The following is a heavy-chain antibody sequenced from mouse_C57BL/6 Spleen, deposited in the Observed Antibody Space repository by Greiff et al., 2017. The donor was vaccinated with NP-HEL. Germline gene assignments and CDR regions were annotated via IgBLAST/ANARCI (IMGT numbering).Heavy chain of an antibody. V-gene: IGHV1-64*01. CDR1: GYTFTSYG. CDR3: ARGGLLAWFAY. J-gene: IGHJ3*01. Sequence: QVQLQQPGAELVKPGASVKLSCKASGYTFTSYGMHWVKQRPGQGLEWIGMIHPNSGSTNYNEKFKSKATLTVDKSSSTAYMQLSSLSSEDSAVYYCARGGLLAWFAYWGEATLVTVSA. D-gene: IGHD2-3*01. CDR2: IHPNSGST.